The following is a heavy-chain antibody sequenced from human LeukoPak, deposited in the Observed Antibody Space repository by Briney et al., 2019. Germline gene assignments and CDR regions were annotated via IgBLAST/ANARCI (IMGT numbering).Heavy chain of an antibody. CDR1: GYSFTNCY. CDR3: ARDRVSGYSGYDLGDY. J-gene: IGHJ4*02. V-gene: IGHV1-46*01. Sequence: ASVKVSCKASGYSFTNCYIHWVRQAPGQGLEWMGIISPSGGSTTYAQKFQGRVTITADKSTSTAYMELSSLRSEDTAVYYCARDRVSGYSGYDLGDYWGQGTLVTVSS. CDR2: ISPSGGST. D-gene: IGHD5-12*01.